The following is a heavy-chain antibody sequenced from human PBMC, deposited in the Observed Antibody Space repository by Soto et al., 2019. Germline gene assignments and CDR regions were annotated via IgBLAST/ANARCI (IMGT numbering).Heavy chain of an antibody. CDR2: ISSSSSTI. CDR3: ARDQVAPSDY. Sequence: EVQLVESGGGLVQPGGSLRLSCAASGFTFSSYSVNWVRQAPGKGLEWVSYISSSSSTIYYADSVKGRFTISRDNAKNSLYLQMNSLRAEDTAVYYCARDQVAPSDYWGQGTLVTVSS. CDR1: GFTFSSYS. D-gene: IGHD2-15*01. J-gene: IGHJ4*02. V-gene: IGHV3-48*01.